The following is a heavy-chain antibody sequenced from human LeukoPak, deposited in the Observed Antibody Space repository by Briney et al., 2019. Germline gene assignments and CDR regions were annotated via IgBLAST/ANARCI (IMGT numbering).Heavy chain of an antibody. CDR3: ARPMNRWRNYFDY. Sequence: GGSLRLSCAASGFTFSSYSMNWVRQAPGKGLEWVAVISYDGSNKYYADSVKGRFTISRDNSKNTLYLQMNSLRAEDTAVYYCARPMNRWRNYFDYWGQGTLVTVSS. J-gene: IGHJ4*02. D-gene: IGHD2-8*02. CDR1: GFTFSSYS. CDR2: ISYDGSNK. V-gene: IGHV3-30*03.